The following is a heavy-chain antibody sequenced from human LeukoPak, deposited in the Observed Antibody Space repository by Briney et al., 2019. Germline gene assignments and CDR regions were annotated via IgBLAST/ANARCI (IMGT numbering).Heavy chain of an antibody. CDR2: IYTSGST. CDR1: GGSISSYY. J-gene: IGHJ6*02. D-gene: IGHD2-15*01. Sequence: SETLSLTCTVSGGSISSYYWSWIRQPAGKGLEWIGRIYTSGSTNYNPSLKSRVTVSVDTSKNQFSLKLSSVTAADTAVYYCARGRGGSPLYYYHYYGMDVWGQGTTVTVSS. V-gene: IGHV4-4*07. CDR3: ARGRGGSPLYYYHYYGMDV.